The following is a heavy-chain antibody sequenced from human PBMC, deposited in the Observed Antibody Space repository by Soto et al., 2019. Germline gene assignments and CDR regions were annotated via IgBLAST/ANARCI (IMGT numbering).Heavy chain of an antibody. D-gene: IGHD2-2*02. CDR1: GFTFCSYG. CDR2: IWYDGSNK. V-gene: IGHV3-33*01. CDR3: ARGRGYCSSTSCYSFGMDV. Sequence: GGSLRLSCAASGFTFCSYGMHWVRQAPGKGLEWVAVIWYDGSNKYYADSVKGRFTISRDNSKNTLYLQMNSLRAEDTAVYYCARGRGYCSSTSCYSFGMDVWGQGTTVTVSS. J-gene: IGHJ6*02.